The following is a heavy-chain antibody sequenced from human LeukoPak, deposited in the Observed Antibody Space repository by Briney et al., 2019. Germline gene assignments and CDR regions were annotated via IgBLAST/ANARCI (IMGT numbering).Heavy chain of an antibody. Sequence: SVKVSCKGSGGTFISHGISWVRQAPGQGKEWKGGSITIFGRANYEQKFQGRGTITTEESKSTAYMQLSSLRSEDTAVYYCARGQINYDSSGYYYGYFQHWGQGTRVTVSA. CDR1: GGTFISHG. CDR2: SITIFGRA. J-gene: IGHJ1*01. D-gene: IGHD3-22*01. V-gene: IGHV1-69*05. CDR3: ARGQINYDSSGYYYGYFQH.